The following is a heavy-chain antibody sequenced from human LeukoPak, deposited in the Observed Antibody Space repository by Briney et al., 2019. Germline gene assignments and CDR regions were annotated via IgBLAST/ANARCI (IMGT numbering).Heavy chain of an antibody. CDR1: GFTFSSFA. J-gene: IGHJ3*02. V-gene: IGHV3-23*05. D-gene: IGHD5-18*01. CDR2: VSYTRIAT. CDR3: AKAFREFGTSSSYSSFDT. Sequence: GGSLRLSCAASGFTFSSFALSWVRQAPGKGLEWVSGVSYTRIATYYADSVKGRFTISRDDSQNILYLQMNGLRAEDTAVYFCAKAFREFGTSSSYSSFDTWGPGTMVTVSS.